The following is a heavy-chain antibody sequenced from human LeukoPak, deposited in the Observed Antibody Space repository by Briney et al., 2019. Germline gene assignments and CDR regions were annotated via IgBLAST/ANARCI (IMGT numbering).Heavy chain of an antibody. CDR3: VTGGSGSFYNPFDY. Sequence: GESLQISCKGSGYYFVNYWIGWVRQQPGKGLEWIGIIYPGDSDTRYSPSCEGQVTISADKSISTAFLQWRSLKASDTAKYYCVTGGSGSFYNPFDYWAQGTLVVVSS. CDR2: IYPGDSDT. CDR1: GYYFVNYW. J-gene: IGHJ4*02. D-gene: IGHD3-10*01. V-gene: IGHV5-51*01.